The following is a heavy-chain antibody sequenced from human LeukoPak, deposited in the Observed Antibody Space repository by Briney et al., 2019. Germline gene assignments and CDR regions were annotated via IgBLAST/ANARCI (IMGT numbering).Heavy chain of an antibody. V-gene: IGHV1-8*01. CDR1: GYTFTSYD. J-gene: IGHJ6*02. Sequence: GASVKVSCKASGYTFTSYDINWARQATGQGLEWMGWMNPNSGNTGYAQKFQGWVTMTRDTSISTAYMELSRLRSDDTAVYYCARVTTGYYGMDVWGQGTTVTVSS. D-gene: IGHD4-17*01. CDR3: ARVTTGYYGMDV. CDR2: MNPNSGNT.